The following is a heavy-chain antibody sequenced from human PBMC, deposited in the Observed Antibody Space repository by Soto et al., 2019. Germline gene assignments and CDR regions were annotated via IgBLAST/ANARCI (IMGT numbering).Heavy chain of an antibody. V-gene: IGHV3-23*01. J-gene: IGHJ4*02. D-gene: IGHD3-9*01. Sequence: EVQLLESGGGLVQPGESLRLSCAASGFIFNTHAMTWVRQAPGKGLEWVSSISFGVGTTNYADSVKGRFTISRDNSKNTLYLQMNSLRAEDTAVYYCAKSFGDILTGYDYWGQGTRVTVSS. CDR3: AKSFGDILTGYDY. CDR2: ISFGVGTT. CDR1: GFIFNTHA.